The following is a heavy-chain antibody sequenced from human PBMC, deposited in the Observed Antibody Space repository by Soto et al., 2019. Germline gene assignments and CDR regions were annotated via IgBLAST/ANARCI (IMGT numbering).Heavy chain of an antibody. J-gene: IGHJ4*02. V-gene: IGHV3-23*01. CDR3: ANRNDYGSGSYFPFDH. CDR2: ISGSGGST. Sequence: GGSLRLSCAASGFTFSSYGMSWVRQAPGKGLEWVSSISGSGGSTYYADSVKGRFTISRDNSKNTLYLQMSSLRAEDTAVYYCANRNDYGSGSYFPFDHWGQGTLVTVSS. CDR1: GFTFSSYG. D-gene: IGHD3-10*01.